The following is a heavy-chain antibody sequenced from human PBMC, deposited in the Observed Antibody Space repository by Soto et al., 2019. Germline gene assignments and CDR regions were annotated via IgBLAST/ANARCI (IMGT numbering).Heavy chain of an antibody. CDR3: AKDLVVLVTPYYGMDV. V-gene: IGHV3-30*18. Sequence: QVQLVESGVGVVQPGRSLRLSCAASGFTFSSYAMHWVRQAPGKGLEWVAAISYDGGNKYYPDSLKGRFTISRDNSKTTLYLQMNSLRAEDTAVYYCAKDLVVLVTPYYGMDVWGQGTTVTVSS. D-gene: IGHD3-22*01. J-gene: IGHJ6*02. CDR2: ISYDGGNK. CDR1: GFTFSSYA.